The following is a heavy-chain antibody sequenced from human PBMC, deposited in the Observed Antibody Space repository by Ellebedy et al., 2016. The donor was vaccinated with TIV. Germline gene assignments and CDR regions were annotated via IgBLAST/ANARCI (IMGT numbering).Heavy chain of an antibody. CDR1: GGTFNNHA. V-gene: IGHV1-69*13. CDR3: ARAQLGVAMVLKRGFEY. CDR2: IIPIFRTP. J-gene: IGHJ4*02. D-gene: IGHD4/OR15-4a*01. Sequence: AASVKVSCKASGGTFNNHAINWVRQAPGQGLEWMGGIIPIFRTPIYAQKFQGRLTITADESTSTAYMELSSLRSEDTAVYYCARAQLGVAMVLKRGFEYWGQGNLVTVSS.